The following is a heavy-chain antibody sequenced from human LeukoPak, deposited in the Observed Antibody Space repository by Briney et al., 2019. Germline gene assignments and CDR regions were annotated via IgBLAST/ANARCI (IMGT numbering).Heavy chain of an antibody. Sequence: GASVKVSCKASGYTFTSYGISWVRQAPGQGLEWMGWISAYNGNTNYAQKLQGRVTMTTDTSTSTAYMELRSLRSDDTAVYYCARDPRGRYYYESSCYSSLDYWGQGTLVTVSS. D-gene: IGHD3-22*01. CDR1: GYTFTSYG. V-gene: IGHV1-18*01. J-gene: IGHJ4*02. CDR2: ISAYNGNT. CDR3: ARDPRGRYYYESSCYSSLDY.